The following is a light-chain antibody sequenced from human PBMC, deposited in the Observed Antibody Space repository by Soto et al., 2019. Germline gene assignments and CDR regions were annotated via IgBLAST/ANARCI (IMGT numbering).Light chain of an antibody. CDR1: QDISTY. CDR3: QQYNSLPYS. Sequence: DIQMTQSPSSLSASLGDRVTITCRASQDISTYLNWYQQKPGKAPNLLIYTVPNLETGIPSRFSGSGSGTVCTLTISALQPEDIATYYCQQYNSLPYSFGQGTRLEIE. V-gene: IGKV1-33*01. J-gene: IGKJ2*01. CDR2: TVP.